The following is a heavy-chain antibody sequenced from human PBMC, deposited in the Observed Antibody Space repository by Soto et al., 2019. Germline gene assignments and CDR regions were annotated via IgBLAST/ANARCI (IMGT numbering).Heavy chain of an antibody. D-gene: IGHD7-27*01. Sequence: QGQLVQSGAEVKKPGASVKVSCKASGYTFNKYSISWVRQAPGQGLEWMGWISASNGNTDFAQKVQGRVTMAIDTSTSTAYMELRSLRSDDTAVFYCTRGHRYFAGDFDYWGQGTLVTVSS. CDR2: ISASNGNT. J-gene: IGHJ4*02. CDR1: GYTFNKYS. CDR3: TRGHRYFAGDFDY. V-gene: IGHV1-18*04.